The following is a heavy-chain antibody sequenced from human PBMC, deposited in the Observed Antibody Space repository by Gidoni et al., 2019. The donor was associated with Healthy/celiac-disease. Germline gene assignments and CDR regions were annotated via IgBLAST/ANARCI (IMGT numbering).Heavy chain of an antibody. CDR2: IYYSGST. V-gene: IGHV4-39*01. D-gene: IGHD5-12*01. J-gene: IGHJ6*02. CDR3: ARSHTAYGGYVDYYYGMDV. Sequence: QLQLQESGPGLVKPSETLSLTCTVSGGSISSSSYYWGWIRQPPGKGLEWIGSIYYSGSTYYNPSLKSRVTISVDTSKNQFSLKLSSVTAADTAVYYCARSHTAYGGYVDYYYGMDVWGQGTTVTVSS. CDR1: GGSISSSSYY.